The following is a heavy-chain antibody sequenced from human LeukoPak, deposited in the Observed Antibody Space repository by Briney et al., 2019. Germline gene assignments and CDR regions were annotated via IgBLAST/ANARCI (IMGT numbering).Heavy chain of an antibody. CDR2: ISGSGGST. Sequence: GGSLRLSCAASGFTFSSYWMSWVRQAPGKGLEWVSAISGSGGSTYYADSVKGRFTISRDNSKNTLYLQMNSLKTEDTAVYYCSRSGVGATVWGQGTLVTVSS. J-gene: IGHJ4*02. V-gene: IGHV3-23*01. D-gene: IGHD1-26*01. CDR3: SRSGVGATV. CDR1: GFTFSSYW.